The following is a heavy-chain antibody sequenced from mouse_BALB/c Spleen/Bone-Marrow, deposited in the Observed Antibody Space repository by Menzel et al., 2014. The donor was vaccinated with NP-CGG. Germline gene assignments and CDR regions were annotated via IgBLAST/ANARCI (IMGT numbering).Heavy chain of an antibody. D-gene: IGHD1-1*01. CDR1: GFTFNTYA. J-gene: IGHJ4*01. CDR3: VRYYGSSYYYAMDY. CDR2: IRSKSNNYAT. Sequence: EVKLEESGGGLVQPKGSLKLSCAASGFTFNTYAMNWVRQAPGKGLEWVARIRSKSNNYATYHADSVKDRFTISRDDSQSMLYLQMNNLKTEDTAMYYCVRYYGSSYYYAMDYWGQGTSVTVSS. V-gene: IGHV10-1*02.